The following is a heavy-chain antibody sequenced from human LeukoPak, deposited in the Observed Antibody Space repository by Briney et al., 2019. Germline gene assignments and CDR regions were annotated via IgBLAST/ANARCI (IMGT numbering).Heavy chain of an antibody. CDR2: ISYDGSNK. CDR3: AKDATDSSGYYSYFDY. D-gene: IGHD3-22*01. V-gene: IGHV3-30*18. J-gene: IGHJ4*02. Sequence: GGSLRLSCAASGSTFSSYGMHWVRQAPGKGLEWVAVISYDGSNKYYADSVKGRFTISRDNSKNTLYLQMNSLRAEDTAVYYCAKDATDSSGYYSYFDYWGQGTLVTVSS. CDR1: GSTFSSYG.